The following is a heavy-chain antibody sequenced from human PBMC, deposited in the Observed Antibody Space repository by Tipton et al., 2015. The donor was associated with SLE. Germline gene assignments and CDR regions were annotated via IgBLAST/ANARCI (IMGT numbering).Heavy chain of an antibody. J-gene: IGHJ5*02. CDR1: GGSVSSYY. V-gene: IGHV4-4*07. D-gene: IGHD2-21*01. CDR2: IYTGGTT. Sequence: TLSLTCTVSGGSVSSYYWSWIRQPAGKGLEWIGRIYTGGTTNYNPPLKSRVIMSADRSKNQFSLRLSSVTAADTAVYYCARDYSEWLDPWGQGALVTVSS. CDR3: ARDYSEWLDP.